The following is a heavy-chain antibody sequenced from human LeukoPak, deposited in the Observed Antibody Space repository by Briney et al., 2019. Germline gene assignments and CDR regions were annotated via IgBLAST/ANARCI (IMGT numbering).Heavy chain of an antibody. Sequence: GGSLRLSCAASGFTFSSYSMNWVRQAPGKGLEWVSCISSSSTYIYYADSVKGRFTISRDNAKNSLYLQMNSLRAEDTAVYYCARGITSGPRRYDVRNFDYWGQGTPVTVSS. CDR3: ARGITSGPRRYDVRNFDY. V-gene: IGHV3-21*06. CDR1: GFTFSSYS. J-gene: IGHJ4*02. CDR2: ISSSSTYI. D-gene: IGHD5-12*01.